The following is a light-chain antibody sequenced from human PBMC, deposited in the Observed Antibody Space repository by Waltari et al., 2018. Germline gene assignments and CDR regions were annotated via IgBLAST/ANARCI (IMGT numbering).Light chain of an antibody. CDR1: SSDVGAYNY. CDR2: DFS. V-gene: IGLV2-14*03. J-gene: IGLJ1*01. CDR3: ASYTTSDSYV. Sequence: QSALTQPASVSGSPGQSITISCAGSSSDVGAYNYVSWYQQHPGKAPRLIIYDFSNRPAGVSNRCSGSRSGNTASLTISGLQAEDEADYYCASYTTSDSYVFGTGTEVTVL.